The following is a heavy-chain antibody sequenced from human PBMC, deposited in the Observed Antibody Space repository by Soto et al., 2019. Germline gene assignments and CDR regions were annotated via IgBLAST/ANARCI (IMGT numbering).Heavy chain of an antibody. CDR1: GFNFSSYW. CDR3: ASTLKSWGAFDI. CDR2: IKQDGSEK. D-gene: IGHD6-13*01. V-gene: IGHV3-7*01. J-gene: IGHJ3*02. Sequence: GGSLRLSCAASGFNFSSYWMSWVRQAPGKGLEWVANIKQDGSEKYYVDSVKGRFTISRDNAKNSLYLQMNSLRAEDTAVYYCASTLKSWGAFDIWGQGTMVTVSS.